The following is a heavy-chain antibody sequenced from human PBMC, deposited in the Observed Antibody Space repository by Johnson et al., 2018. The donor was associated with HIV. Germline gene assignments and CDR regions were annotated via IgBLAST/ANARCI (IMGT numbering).Heavy chain of an antibody. CDR1: GFTFSRYS. CDR3: ARAIVVDDDAFDI. D-gene: IGHD3-22*01. CDR2: ISYDGSNK. V-gene: IGHV3-30*04. Sequence: QVQLVESGGGVVQPGRSLRLTCAASGFTFSRYSMHWVRQAPGKGLQWVAHISYDGSNKYYADSVKGRFTISRDNSKNTLYLQMNSLRAEDTAVFYCARAIVVDDDAFDIWGQGTMVTVSS. J-gene: IGHJ3*02.